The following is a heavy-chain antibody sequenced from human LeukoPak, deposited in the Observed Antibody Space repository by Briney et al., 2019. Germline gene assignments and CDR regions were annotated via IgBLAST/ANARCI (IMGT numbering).Heavy chain of an antibody. Sequence: QPGGSLRLSCAASGFTVSSNYMSWVRQAPGKGLEWVSVIYSGGSTYYADSVKGRFTISRDNSKNTLYLQMNSLRAEDTAVYYCASGGAYRGGYYYYYMDLWGKGTTVTVSS. V-gene: IGHV3-66*02. CDR3: ASGGAYRGGYYYYYMDL. CDR2: IYSGGST. D-gene: IGHD3-16*01. CDR1: GFTVSSNY. J-gene: IGHJ6*03.